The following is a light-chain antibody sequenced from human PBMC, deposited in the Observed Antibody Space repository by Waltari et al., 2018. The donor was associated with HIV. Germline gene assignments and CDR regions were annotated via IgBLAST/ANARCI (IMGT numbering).Light chain of an antibody. CDR3: QQSFSSPFT. J-gene: IGKJ4*01. V-gene: IGKV1-39*01. Sequence: DIQVTQSPSSLSASVGDRVTITCRASQSISSFLNWYQQKPGKAPKILIYAASSLQSGVPSRFTGSGSGTDFTLTISSLQPEDFATYYCQQSFSSPFTFGGGTKVEIK. CDR2: AAS. CDR1: QSISSF.